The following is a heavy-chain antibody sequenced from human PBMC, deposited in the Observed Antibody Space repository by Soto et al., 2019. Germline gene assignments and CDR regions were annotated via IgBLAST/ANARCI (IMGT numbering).Heavy chain of an antibody. J-gene: IGHJ4*02. Sequence: QVQLVESGGGVVQPGRSLRLSCAASGFTFDGYGMHWVRQAPGKGLEWVAVISYDGSDKYYADSVKGRFTISRDNSKNTLLLQMNSLRAEDTAVYYCAVVGIVLLPTTIHQGWGQGTLVTVSS. V-gene: IGHV3-30*03. CDR2: ISYDGSDK. D-gene: IGHD2-2*01. CDR1: GFTFDGYG. CDR3: AVVGIVLLPTTIHQG.